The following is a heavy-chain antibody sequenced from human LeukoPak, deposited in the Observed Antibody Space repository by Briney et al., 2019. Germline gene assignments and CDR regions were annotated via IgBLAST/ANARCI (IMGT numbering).Heavy chain of an antibody. CDR3: ATVQREYYYDSSGIMGN. J-gene: IGHJ4*02. CDR1: GFTVSSNY. V-gene: IGHV3-66*01. Sequence: GGSLRLSCAASGFTVSSNYMSWVRQAPGKGLEWVSVIYSGGSIYYADSVKGRFTISRDNSKNTLYLQMNSLRAEDTAVYYCATVQREYYYDSSGIMGNWGQGTLVTVSS. D-gene: IGHD3-22*01. CDR2: IYSGGSI.